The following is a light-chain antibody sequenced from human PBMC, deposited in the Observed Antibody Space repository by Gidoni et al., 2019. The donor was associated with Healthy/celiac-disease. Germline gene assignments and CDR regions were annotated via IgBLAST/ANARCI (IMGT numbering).Light chain of an antibody. CDR1: SSDVGGYHY. Sequence: QSALTQPASVSGSPGQSITTSCTGTSSDVGGYHYVSWYQQHPGKAPKFMIYDVSNRPSGVSNRFSVSKSGNTAALTISGLQAEDEADYYCSSYTSSSPPLYVFGTGTKVTVL. CDR3: SSYTSSSPPLYV. CDR2: DVS. V-gene: IGLV2-14*03. J-gene: IGLJ1*01.